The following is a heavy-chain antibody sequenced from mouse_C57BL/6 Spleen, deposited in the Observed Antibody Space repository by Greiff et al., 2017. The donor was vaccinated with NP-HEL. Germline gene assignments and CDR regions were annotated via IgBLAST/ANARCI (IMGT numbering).Heavy chain of an antibody. V-gene: IGHV5-4*03. Sequence: VKLVESGGGLVKPGGSLKLSCAASGFTFSSYAMSWVRQTPEKRLEWVATISDGGSYTYYPDNVKGRFTISRDNAKNNLYLQMSHLKSEDTAMYYCARGGGGLRDYYAMDYWGQGTSVTVSS. D-gene: IGHD2-4*01. CDR3: ARGGGGLRDYYAMDY. J-gene: IGHJ4*01. CDR1: GFTFSSYA. CDR2: ISDGGSYT.